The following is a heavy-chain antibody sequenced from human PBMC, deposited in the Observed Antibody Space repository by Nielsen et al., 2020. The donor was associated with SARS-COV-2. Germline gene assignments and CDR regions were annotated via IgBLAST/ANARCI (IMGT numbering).Heavy chain of an antibody. CDR2: INPDSGGT. CDR3: ARDKGAAGNWFDP. D-gene: IGHD2-15*01. J-gene: IGHJ5*02. Sequence: ASVKVSCKASGYTFTGFFMHWVRQALGQGLEWMGRINPDSGGTIYAQKFQGRVTMTRDTSIGTAYMELNRLTSDDTAVYYCARDKGAAGNWFDPWGQGTLVTVSS. V-gene: IGHV1-2*06. CDR1: GYTFTGFF.